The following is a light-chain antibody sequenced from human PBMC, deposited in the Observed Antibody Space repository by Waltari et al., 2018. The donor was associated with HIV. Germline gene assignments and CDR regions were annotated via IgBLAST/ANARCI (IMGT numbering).Light chain of an antibody. CDR3: QSADSSDISV. CDR1: ALAKKY. J-gene: IGLJ3*02. V-gene: IGLV3-25*03. CDR2: KDS. Sequence: SYELTQPPSVSVSPGQTARITCSGDALAKKYAYWYQQKPGQAPVLVMYKDSERPSGIPERFSGSISVTKVTLTISGVQAEDEADYHCQSADSSDISVFGGGTKLTVL.